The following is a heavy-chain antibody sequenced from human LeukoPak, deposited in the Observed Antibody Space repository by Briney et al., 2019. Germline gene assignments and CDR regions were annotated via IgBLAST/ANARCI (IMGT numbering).Heavy chain of an antibody. D-gene: IGHD6-13*01. Sequence: PGGSLRLSCEASGFSFSTYWMSWVRQAPGKGLEWVANIKQDGSEKYYLDSLKGRFTVSRDNAKNSLYLQMNSLRAEDTAVYYCASEAGGIAAAGTDAGEYWGQGTLVTVSS. CDR1: GFSFSTYW. J-gene: IGHJ4*02. V-gene: IGHV3-7*01. CDR3: ASEAGGIAAAGTDAGEY. CDR2: IKQDGSEK.